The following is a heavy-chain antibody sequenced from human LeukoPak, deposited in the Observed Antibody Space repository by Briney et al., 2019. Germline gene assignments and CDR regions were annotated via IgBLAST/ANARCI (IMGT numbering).Heavy chain of an antibody. J-gene: IGHJ4*02. V-gene: IGHV3-66*02. CDR2: IYSGGST. CDR1: GFTVSSNY. D-gene: IGHD3-22*01. CDR3: AREPSSGYVGIDY. Sequence: QTGGSLRLSCAASGFTVSSNYMSWVRQAPGKGLEWVSVIYSGGSTYYADSVKGRFTISRDNSKNTLYLQMNSLRAEDTAVYYCAREPSSGYVGIDYWGQGTLVTVSS.